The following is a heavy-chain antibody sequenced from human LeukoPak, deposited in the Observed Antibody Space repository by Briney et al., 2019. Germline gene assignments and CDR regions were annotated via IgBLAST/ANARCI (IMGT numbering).Heavy chain of an antibody. CDR1: GGTFSSYA. J-gene: IGHJ3*02. CDR2: IIPIFGTA. Sequence: ASVKVSCKASGGTFSSYAISWVRQAPGQGLEWMGGIIPIFGTANYAQKFQGRVTITADESTSTAYMELSSLRSEDTAVYYCARSRTRNDAFDIWGQGTMVTVSS. CDR3: ARSRTRNDAFDI. V-gene: IGHV1-69*13. D-gene: IGHD1-7*01.